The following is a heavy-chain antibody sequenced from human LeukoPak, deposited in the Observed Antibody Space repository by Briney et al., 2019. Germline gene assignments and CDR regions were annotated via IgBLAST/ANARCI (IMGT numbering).Heavy chain of an antibody. CDR2: IDNRGST. V-gene: IGHV4-34*01. J-gene: IGHJ4*02. Sequence: PSETLSLTCTVSGGSFSFYFWHGIRQPPGEGLDWIGEIDNRGSTQYKPSLRSRGIISIDTSGNHFSLKLTSVTAADTAVYFCARDSDSGFQWGQGMLVTVSS. D-gene: IGHD3-16*01. CDR3: ARDSDSGFQ. CDR1: GGSFSFYF.